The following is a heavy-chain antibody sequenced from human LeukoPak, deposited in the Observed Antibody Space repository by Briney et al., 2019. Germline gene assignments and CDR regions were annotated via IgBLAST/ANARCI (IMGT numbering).Heavy chain of an antibody. CDR2: INPSGGST. CDR1: GYTFTSYY. D-gene: IGHD1-1*01. CDR3: ARDKRSAGGWKDYYYYGMDV. J-gene: IGHJ6*02. Sequence: ASVKVSCKASGYTFTSYYMHWVRQAPGQGLEWMGIINPSGGSTSYAQKFQGRVTMTRDTSTSTVYMELSSPRSEDTAVYYCARDKRSAGGWKDYYYYGMDVWGQGTTVTVSS. V-gene: IGHV1-46*01.